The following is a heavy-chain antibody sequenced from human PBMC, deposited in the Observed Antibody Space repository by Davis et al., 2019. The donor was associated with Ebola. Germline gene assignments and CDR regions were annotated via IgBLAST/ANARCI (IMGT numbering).Heavy chain of an antibody. V-gene: IGHV3-30*03. CDR2: ISYDGSNK. CDR1: GFTFSSYG. Sequence: PGGSLRLSCAASGFTFSSYGMHWVRQAPGRGLEWVAVISYDGSNKYYADSVKGRFTISRDNSKNTLYLQMNSLRAEDTAVYYCARVRGAYSYGYTDYWGQGTLVTVSS. D-gene: IGHD5-18*01. J-gene: IGHJ4*02. CDR3: ARVRGAYSYGYTDY.